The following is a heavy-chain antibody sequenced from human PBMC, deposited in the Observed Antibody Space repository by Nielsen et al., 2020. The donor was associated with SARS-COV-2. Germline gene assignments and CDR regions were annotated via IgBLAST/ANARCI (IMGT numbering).Heavy chain of an antibody. J-gene: IGHJ5*02. CDR3: ARKRAVGPTGYEDL. V-gene: IGHV3-11*01. CDR1: GFTFSDYY. CDR2: ISISSSTI. D-gene: IGHD3-3*01. Sequence: GGSLRLSCAASGFTFSDYYMTWIRQAPGKGLEWVSYISISSSTIRYADSVKGRFCISRDNTRNALFLQMNSLRAEDTAVYYCARKRAVGPTGYEDLWGQGTLVSVSS.